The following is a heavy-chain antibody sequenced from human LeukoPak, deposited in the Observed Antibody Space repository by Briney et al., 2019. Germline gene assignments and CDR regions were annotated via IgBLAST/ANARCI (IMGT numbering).Heavy chain of an antibody. J-gene: IGHJ4*02. CDR1: GGSISSYY. D-gene: IGHD6-19*01. CDR3: ARASSGLDY. V-gene: IGHV4-59*01. Sequence: SETPSLTCTVSGGSISSYYWSWIRQPPGKGLEWIGYIYYSGSSNYNPSLKSRVTISVDTSKNQFSLKLSSVTAADTAVYYCARASSGLDYWGQETLVTVSS. CDR2: IYYSGSS.